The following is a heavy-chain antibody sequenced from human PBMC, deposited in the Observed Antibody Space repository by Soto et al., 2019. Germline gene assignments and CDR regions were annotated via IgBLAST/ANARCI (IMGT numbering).Heavy chain of an antibody. J-gene: IGHJ6*02. CDR3: ARRIAVAHWNFYYYYGMDV. Sequence: QLQLQESGPGLVKPSETLSLTCTVSGGSISSSSYYWGWIRQPPGKGLEWIGSIYYSGSTYYNPSLKSRVTISVDTSKNQFSLKLSSVTAADTAVYYCARRIAVAHWNFYYYYGMDVWGQGTTVTVSS. V-gene: IGHV4-39*01. D-gene: IGHD6-19*01. CDR2: IYYSGST. CDR1: GGSISSSSYY.